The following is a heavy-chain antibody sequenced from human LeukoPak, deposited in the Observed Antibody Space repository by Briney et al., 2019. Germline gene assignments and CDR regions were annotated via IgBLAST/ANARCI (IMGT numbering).Heavy chain of an antibody. CDR3: ARDLYGGTSATFDY. Sequence: ASVKVSCKASGYTFTGYYMHWVRQAPGQGLEWMGWINPNSGGTNYAQKFQGRVTMTSDTSISTAYMELSRLRSDNTAVYYCARDLYGGTSATFDYWGQGTLVTVSS. J-gene: IGHJ4*02. CDR2: INPNSGGT. CDR1: GYTFTGYY. V-gene: IGHV1-2*02. D-gene: IGHD4-23*01.